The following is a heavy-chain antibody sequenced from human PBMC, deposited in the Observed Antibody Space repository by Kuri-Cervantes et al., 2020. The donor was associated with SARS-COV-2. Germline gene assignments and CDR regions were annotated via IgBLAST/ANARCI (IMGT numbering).Heavy chain of an antibody. CDR1: GYTFTGYY. J-gene: IGHJ6*02. D-gene: IGHD3-22*01. CDR2: INPNSGGT. V-gene: IGHV1-2*04. CDR3: ARDLDSSGYGYYYYGMDV. Sequence: ASVKVSCKASGYTFTGYYMHWVRQAPGQGLEWMGWINPNSGGTNYAQKFQGWVTMTRDTSISTAYVELSRLRSDDTAVYYCARDLDSSGYGYYYYGMDVWGQGTTVTVSS.